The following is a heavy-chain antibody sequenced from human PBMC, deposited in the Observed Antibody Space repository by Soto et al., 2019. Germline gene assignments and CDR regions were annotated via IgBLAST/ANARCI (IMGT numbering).Heavy chain of an antibody. CDR2: IYWDGDK. V-gene: IGHV2-5*02. CDR1: GFSLSSN. Sequence: GSGPTLVNPTQTLTLTCTFSGFSLSSNVGWIRQPPGKALEWLALIYWDGDKQYSPSLKTRGTITKDTSKNQVVLTLTNVDPVDTGTYYCVHRDYYTSGSLNLYFDDWGQGSVVTVSS. J-gene: IGHJ4*02. CDR3: VHRDYYTSGSLNLYFDD. D-gene: IGHD3-22*01.